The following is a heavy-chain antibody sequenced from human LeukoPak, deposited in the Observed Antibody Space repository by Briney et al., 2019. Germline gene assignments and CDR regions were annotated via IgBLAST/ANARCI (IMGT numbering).Heavy chain of an antibody. Sequence: PGGSLRLSCAASGFTVSSNYMSWVRQAPGKGLEWVSVIYSGGSTYYADSVKGRFTISRHNSKNTLYLQMNSLRAEDTAVYYCARAVCYYDKSHWDYWGQGTLVTVSS. D-gene: IGHD3-22*01. V-gene: IGHV3-53*04. CDR1: GFTVSSNY. CDR2: IYSGGST. CDR3: ARAVCYYDKSHWDY. J-gene: IGHJ4*02.